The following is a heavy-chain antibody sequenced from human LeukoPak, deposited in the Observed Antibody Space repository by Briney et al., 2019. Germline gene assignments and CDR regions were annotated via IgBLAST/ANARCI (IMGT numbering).Heavy chain of an antibody. CDR3: AKNLGSGWYSPFDY. V-gene: IGHV3-20*04. CDR2: INWNGGST. Sequence: PGGSLRLSCAASGFIFDDHGMSWVRQAPGKGLEWVSGINWNGGSTGYADSVKGRFTISRDNAKNSLYLQMDSLSAEDTAFYYCAKNLGSGWYSPFDYWGQGTLVTVSS. CDR1: GFIFDDHG. D-gene: IGHD6-19*01. J-gene: IGHJ4*02.